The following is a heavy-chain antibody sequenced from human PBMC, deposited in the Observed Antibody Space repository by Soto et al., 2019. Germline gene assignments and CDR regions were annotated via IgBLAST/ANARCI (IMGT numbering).Heavy chain of an antibody. Sequence: ASVKVSCNASGHTFTTYDINWVRLATGQGLGWLGWMSPNTGNTGYAQKFQGRITMTRDTSMNTAYMELSSLRSEDTAVYYCARGPPNWGFDYWGPGTLVTRLL. CDR1: GHTFTTYD. V-gene: IGHV1-8*01. CDR3: ARGPPNWGFDY. D-gene: IGHD7-27*01. J-gene: IGHJ4*01. CDR2: MSPNTGNT.